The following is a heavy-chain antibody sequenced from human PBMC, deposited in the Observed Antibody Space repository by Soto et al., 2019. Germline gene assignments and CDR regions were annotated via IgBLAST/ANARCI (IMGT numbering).Heavy chain of an antibody. CDR3: ARGIAAAGHSAIYYYYGMDV. CDR1: GGTFSSYA. CDR2: IIPIFGTA. V-gene: IGHV1-69*01. J-gene: IGHJ6*02. Sequence: QVQLVQSGAEVKKPGSSVKVSCKASGGTFSSYAISWVRQAPGQGLEWMGGIIPIFGTANYAQKFQGRVTSTADESTSTAYMERSSLRSEDTAVYYCARGIAAAGHSAIYYYYGMDVWGQGTTVTVSS. D-gene: IGHD6-13*01.